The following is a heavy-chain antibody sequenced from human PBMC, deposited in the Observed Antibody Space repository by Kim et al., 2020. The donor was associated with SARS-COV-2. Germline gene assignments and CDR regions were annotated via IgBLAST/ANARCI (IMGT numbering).Heavy chain of an antibody. J-gene: IGHJ4*02. Sequence: ESVKGQFTVSRDKAKNSLFLQMNSLRDEDTAVYYCARTGLGWLVPYYFDYWGQGTLVTVSS. V-gene: IGHV3-48*02. CDR3: ARTGLGWLVPYYFDY. D-gene: IGHD6-19*01.